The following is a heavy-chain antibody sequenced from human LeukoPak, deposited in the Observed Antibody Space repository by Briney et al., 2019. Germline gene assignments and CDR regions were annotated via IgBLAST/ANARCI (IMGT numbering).Heavy chain of an antibody. CDR1: GGTFSSYA. CDR2: INPNSGGT. Sequence: ASVKVSCKASGGTFSSYAISWVRQAPGQGLEWMGWINPNSGGTNYAQKFQGRVTMTRDTSISTAYMELSRLRSDDTAVYYCARESIAARSFDYWGQGTLVTVSS. D-gene: IGHD6-6*01. J-gene: IGHJ4*02. CDR3: ARESIAARSFDY. V-gene: IGHV1-2*02.